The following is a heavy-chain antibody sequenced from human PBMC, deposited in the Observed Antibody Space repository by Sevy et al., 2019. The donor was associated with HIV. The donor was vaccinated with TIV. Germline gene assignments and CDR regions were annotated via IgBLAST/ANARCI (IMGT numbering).Heavy chain of an antibody. Sequence: SETLSLTCTMSGGSITSLYWNWIRQPPGKGLVWIANIYYNGHINYNPSLKSRVTLSLDTSKNQFSLRLSSVTAADTAMYYCAGENAWGRGYSWGQGTLVTVSS. CDR3: AGENAWGRGYS. J-gene: IGHJ4*02. D-gene: IGHD1-26*01. CDR2: IYYNGHI. CDR1: GGSITSLY. V-gene: IGHV4-59*08.